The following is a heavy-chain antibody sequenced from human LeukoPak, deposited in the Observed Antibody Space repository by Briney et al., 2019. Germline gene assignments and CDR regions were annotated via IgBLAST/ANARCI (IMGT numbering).Heavy chain of an antibody. J-gene: IGHJ5*02. CDR1: GVSISSYY. V-gene: IGHV4-59*08. CDR3: ARGREIAAAGTGWFDP. D-gene: IGHD6-13*01. Sequence: SETLSLTCTVSGVSISSYYWSWIRQPPGKGLEWIGYIYYSGSTNYNPSLKSRVTISVDTSKNQFSLKLSSVTAADTAVYYCARGREIAAAGTGWFDPWGQGTLVTVSS. CDR2: IYYSGST.